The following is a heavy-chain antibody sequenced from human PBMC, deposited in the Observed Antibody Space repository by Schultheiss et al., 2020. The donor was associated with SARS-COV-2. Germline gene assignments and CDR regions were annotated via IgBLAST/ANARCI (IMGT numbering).Heavy chain of an antibody. CDR1: GGTFSSYA. J-gene: IGHJ4*02. Sequence: ASVKVSCKASGGTFSSYAISWVRQAPGQGLEWMGWINPNSGGTNYAQKFQGWVTMTRDTSISTAYMELSRLRSDDTAVYYCARGTIAVAGMVDYWGQGTLVTVSS. CDR3: ARGTIAVAGMVDY. D-gene: IGHD6-19*01. CDR2: INPNSGGT. V-gene: IGHV1-2*04.